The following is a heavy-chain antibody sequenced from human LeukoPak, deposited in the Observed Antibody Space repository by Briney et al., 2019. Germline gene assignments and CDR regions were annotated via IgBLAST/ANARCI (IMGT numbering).Heavy chain of an antibody. J-gene: IGHJ6*02. D-gene: IGHD6-13*01. Sequence: SETLSLTCTVSGGSISSYYWSWIRQPAGKGLEWIGRIYTSGSTNYNPSLKSRVTMSVDTSKNQFSLKLSSVTAADTAVYYCARDFPYSSSWYPYYYYGMDVWGQGTTVTVSS. CDR2: IYTSGST. CDR3: ARDFPYSSSWYPYYYYGMDV. CDR1: GGSISSYY. V-gene: IGHV4-4*07.